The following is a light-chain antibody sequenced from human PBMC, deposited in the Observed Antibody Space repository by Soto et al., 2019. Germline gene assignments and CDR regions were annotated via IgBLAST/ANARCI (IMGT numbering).Light chain of an antibody. CDR3: ASYESNNNYV. CDR2: EVS. J-gene: IGLJ1*01. CDR1: NSDVGAYDY. Sequence: QSALTQPASVSGSPGQSITISCTGTNSDVGAYDYVSWYQQHPGKVPKLMIYEVSDRPSGVSNRFSGSKSGNTASLTISGLQADDEADYYCASYESNNNYVFGTGTKVTVL. V-gene: IGLV2-14*01.